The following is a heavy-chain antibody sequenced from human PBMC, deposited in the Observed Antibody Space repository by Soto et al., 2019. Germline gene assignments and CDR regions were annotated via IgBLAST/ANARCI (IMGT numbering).Heavy chain of an antibody. J-gene: IGHJ5*02. CDR1: GYTFFSYG. V-gene: IGHV1-18*01. CDR3: ARKSSSSSWFDP. Sequence: ASVKVSCKTSGYTFFSYGISWVRQAPGQGLEWMGWISGYNGNTNYAQRFQARVTMTADTSTRTAYMELRSLRSDDTALYYCARKSSSSSWFDPWGQGTLVTVSS. CDR2: ISGYNGNT. D-gene: IGHD6-6*01.